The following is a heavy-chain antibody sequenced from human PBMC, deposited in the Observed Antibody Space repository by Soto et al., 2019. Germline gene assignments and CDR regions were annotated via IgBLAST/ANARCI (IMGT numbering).Heavy chain of an antibody. CDR1: RGTFSSYT. V-gene: IGHV1-69*02. D-gene: IGHD4-17*01. CDR3: ARVYGDYEGGIGY. J-gene: IGHJ4*01. CDR2: IIPILGIA. Sequence: QVQLVQSGAEVKKPGSSVKVSCKASRGTFSSYTISWVRQSPGQGLEWMGRIIPILGIANHAQKVQGRVTITADKSTRTEYMELSNLRIEDTEVYYGARVYGDYEGGIGYWCQGTLVTVSS.